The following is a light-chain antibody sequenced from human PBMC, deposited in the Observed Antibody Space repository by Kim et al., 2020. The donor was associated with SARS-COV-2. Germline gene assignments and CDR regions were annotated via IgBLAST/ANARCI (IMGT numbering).Light chain of an antibody. J-gene: IGKJ1*01. CDR2: GAS. CDR1: QDINTW. CDR3: QQANSFPPWT. Sequence: IQLTQSPSPVSASVGDRVTITCRASQDINTWLGWYQQKPGKAPKLLIYGASNLQSGVPSRFSGSGSGTDFTLTISRLQPDDCATYYCQQANSFPPWTFGQGTKLEIK. V-gene: IGKV1-12*01.